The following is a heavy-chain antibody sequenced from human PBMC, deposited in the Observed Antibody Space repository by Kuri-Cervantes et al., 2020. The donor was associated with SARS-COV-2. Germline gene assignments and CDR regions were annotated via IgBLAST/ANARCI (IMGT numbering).Heavy chain of an antibody. V-gene: IGHV3-21*01. CDR3: ARVGPGDIVATIQGWPFDY. Sequence: GESLKISCAASGFTFSSYSMNWVRQAPGKGLEWVSSISSSSSYIYYADSVKGRFTISRDNAKNSLYLQMNSLRAEDTAVYYCARVGPGDIVATIQGWPFDYWCQGTLVTVSS. J-gene: IGHJ4*02. CDR1: GFTFSSYS. D-gene: IGHD5-12*01. CDR2: ISSSSSYI.